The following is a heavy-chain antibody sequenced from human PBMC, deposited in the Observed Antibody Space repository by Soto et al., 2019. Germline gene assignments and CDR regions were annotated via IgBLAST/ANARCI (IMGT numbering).Heavy chain of an antibody. D-gene: IGHD3-10*01. Sequence: QVQLVQSGAEVKKPGSSVKVSCKASGGTFSSYAISWVRQAPGQGLEWMGGIIPIFGTANYAQKFQGRVTTTADESTSQAYMELSSLRSEDTALYYCSIRTMVRVVHIGVRNYYGMDVWGQGTTVTVSS. J-gene: IGHJ6*02. CDR1: GGTFSSYA. CDR3: SIRTMVRVVHIGVRNYYGMDV. V-gene: IGHV1-69*01. CDR2: IIPIFGTA.